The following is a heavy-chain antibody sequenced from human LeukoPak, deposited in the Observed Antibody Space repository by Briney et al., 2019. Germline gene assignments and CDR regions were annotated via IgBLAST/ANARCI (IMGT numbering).Heavy chain of an antibody. CDR2: IIPIFGTA. CDR3: ARDNSVGDIAWWFDP. CDR1: GGTFSSYA. J-gene: IGHJ5*02. Sequence: VKVSCKASGGTFSSYAISWVRQAPGQGLEWMGGIIPIFGTANYAQKFQGRVTITADKSTSTAYMELSSLRSEDTAVYYCARDNSVGDIAWWFDPWGQGTLVTVSS. D-gene: IGHD3-16*02. V-gene: IGHV1-69*13.